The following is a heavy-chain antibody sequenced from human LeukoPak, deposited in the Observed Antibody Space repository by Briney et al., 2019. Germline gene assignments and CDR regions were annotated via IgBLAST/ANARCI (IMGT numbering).Heavy chain of an antibody. V-gene: IGHV3-30*04. Sequence: GGPLSFSCEAPELTFRTYAMHGVRKAPAKGLKWVAVISYDGSNKYYADSVKGRFTISRDNSKNTLYLQMNSLRAEDTAVYYCATYYYGSGSKKGEYYFDYWGQGTLVTVSS. CDR3: ATYYYGSGSKKGEYYFDY. CDR2: ISYDGSNK. D-gene: IGHD3-10*01. J-gene: IGHJ4*02. CDR1: ELTFRTYA.